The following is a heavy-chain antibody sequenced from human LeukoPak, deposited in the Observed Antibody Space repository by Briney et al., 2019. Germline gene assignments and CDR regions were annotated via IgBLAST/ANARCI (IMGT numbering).Heavy chain of an antibody. CDR2: IYYSGTT. CDR3: ARGVYIAAAQYGY. Sequence: SETLSLTCTVSGGSLSSYYWTWIRQPPGKGLEWIGYIYYSGTTNYNPSLKSRVTISVDTSKNQFSLMLSSVTAADTAVYYCARGVYIAAAQYGYWGQGTLVTVSS. J-gene: IGHJ4*02. V-gene: IGHV4-59*01. CDR1: GGSLSSYY. D-gene: IGHD6-13*01.